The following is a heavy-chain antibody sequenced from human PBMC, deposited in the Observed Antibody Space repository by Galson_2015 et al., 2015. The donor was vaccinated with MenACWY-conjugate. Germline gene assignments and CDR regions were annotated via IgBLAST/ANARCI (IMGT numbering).Heavy chain of an antibody. J-gene: IGHJ6*02. CDR2: IKKDGSEK. CDR3: ARGHYGMDV. Sequence: SLRLSCAVSGFTFRNYWMTWVRQAPGKGLEWVASIKKDGSEKYYVDSVKGRFTISRDNTKNSMYLEMNSLRAEDTAVYYCARGHYGMDVWGPGTPGTASS. CDR1: GFTFRNYW. V-gene: IGHV3-7*03.